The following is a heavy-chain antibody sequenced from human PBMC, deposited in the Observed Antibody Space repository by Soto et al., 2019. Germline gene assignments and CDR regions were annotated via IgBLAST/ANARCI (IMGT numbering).Heavy chain of an antibody. V-gene: IGHV3-23*01. CDR1: GFTFINYA. J-gene: IGHJ4*02. Sequence: GGSLRLSCAASGFTFINYAMSWVRQAPGEGLEWVSTISGNGANTHYADSVKGRFSISRDNSKNTLYIQMNSLRAEDTAVHYCAKDYGSSRYFFDYWGQGALVTVSS. D-gene: IGHD6-19*01. CDR2: ISGNGANT. CDR3: AKDYGSSRYFFDY.